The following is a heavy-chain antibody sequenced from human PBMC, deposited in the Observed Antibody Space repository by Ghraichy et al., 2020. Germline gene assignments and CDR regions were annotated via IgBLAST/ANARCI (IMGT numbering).Heavy chain of an antibody. Sequence: LSLTCAASGFTFSSYAMSWVRQAPGKGLEWVSAISGSGGSTYYADSVKGRFTISRDNSKNTLYLQMNSLRAEDTAVYYCAVRWVRYFDWLSRYGMDVWGQGTTVTVSS. V-gene: IGHV3-23*01. CDR3: AVRWVRYFDWLSRYGMDV. CDR1: GFTFSSYA. D-gene: IGHD3-9*01. J-gene: IGHJ6*02. CDR2: ISGSGGST.